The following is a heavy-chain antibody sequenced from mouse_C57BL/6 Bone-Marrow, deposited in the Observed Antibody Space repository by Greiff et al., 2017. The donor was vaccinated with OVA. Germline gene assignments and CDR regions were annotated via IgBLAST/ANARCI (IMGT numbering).Heavy chain of an antibody. CDR1: GYTFTSYW. V-gene: IGHV1-59*01. Sequence: QVQLQQPGAELVRPGTSVKLSCKASGYTFTSYWMHWVKQRPGQGLEWIGVIDPSDSYTNYNQKFKGKATLTVDTSSSTAYMQLSSLTSEDSAVYYCARRGDGYYGDYWGQGTTLTVSS. J-gene: IGHJ2*01. CDR2: IDPSDSYT. D-gene: IGHD2-3*01. CDR3: ARRGDGYYGDY.